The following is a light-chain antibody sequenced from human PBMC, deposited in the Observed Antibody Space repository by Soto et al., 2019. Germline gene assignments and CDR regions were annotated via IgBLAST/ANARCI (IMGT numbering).Light chain of an antibody. CDR1: QSISSW. Sequence: DIQMTQSPSTLSASLGDRVTITCWASQSISSWLAWYQQKQGKAPKLLIYDASSLESGVPSRFSGSGYGTEFNLTISSLQPDDFATYYCQQYNSYPWTFGQGTKVDIK. CDR2: DAS. V-gene: IGKV1-5*01. J-gene: IGKJ1*01. CDR3: QQYNSYPWT.